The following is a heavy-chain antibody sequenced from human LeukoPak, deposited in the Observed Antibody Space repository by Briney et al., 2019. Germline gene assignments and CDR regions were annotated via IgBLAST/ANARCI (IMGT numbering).Heavy chain of an antibody. V-gene: IGHV1-2*02. Sequence: ASVKVSCKASGYTFTGYYMHWVRQAPGQGLEWMGWINPNSGGTNYAQKFQGRVTMTRDTSISTAYMELSSLRSYDTAVYYCARLPGIAVAGHFDDWGQGTLVTVSS. J-gene: IGHJ4*02. CDR3: ARLPGIAVAGHFDD. D-gene: IGHD6-19*01. CDR1: GYTFTGYY. CDR2: INPNSGGT.